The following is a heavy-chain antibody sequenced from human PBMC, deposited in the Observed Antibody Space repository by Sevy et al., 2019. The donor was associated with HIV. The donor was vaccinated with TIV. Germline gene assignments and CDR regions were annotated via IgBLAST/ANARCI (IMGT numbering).Heavy chain of an antibody. CDR1: GFTFSSYW. D-gene: IGHD3-3*01. CDR3: ARDRDDSSDFGMDV. Sequence: GGSLRLSCAASGFTFSSYWMSWVRQAPGKGLEWVATMKEDGSERNYVDSVKGRFTISRDNAKNSLYLQMNSLRAEDRAVYYCARDRDDSSDFGMDVWGQGTTVTVSS. J-gene: IGHJ6*02. CDR2: MKEDGSER. V-gene: IGHV3-7*01.